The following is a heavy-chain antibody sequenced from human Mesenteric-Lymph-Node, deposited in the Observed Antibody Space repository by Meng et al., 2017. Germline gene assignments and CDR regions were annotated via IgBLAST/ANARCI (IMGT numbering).Heavy chain of an antibody. CDR3: ARATVTTNDAFDI. CDR1: GFTFSDYY. Sequence: GGSLRLSCGGSGFTFSDYYMSWIRQAPGKGLEWVSYISSSGSTIYYADSVKGRFTISRDNAKNSLYLKMNSLRAEDTAVYYCARATVTTNDAFDIWGQGTMVTVSS. V-gene: IGHV3-11*01. CDR2: ISSSGSTI. D-gene: IGHD4-17*01. J-gene: IGHJ3*02.